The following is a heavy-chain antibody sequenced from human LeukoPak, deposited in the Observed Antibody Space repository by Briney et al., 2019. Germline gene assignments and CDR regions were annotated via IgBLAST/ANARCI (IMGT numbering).Heavy chain of an antibody. V-gene: IGHV3-9*01. J-gene: IGHJ6*02. CDR1: GFTFDDYA. CDR3: AKDRGQSIAARPMYYYYYGMDV. D-gene: IGHD6-6*01. Sequence: GGSLRLPCAASGFTFDDYAMHWVRQAPGKGLEWVSGISWNSGSIGYADSVKGRFTISRDNAKNSLYLQMNSLRAGDTALYYCAKDRGQSIAARPMYYYYYGMDVWGQGTTVTVSS. CDR2: ISWNSGSI.